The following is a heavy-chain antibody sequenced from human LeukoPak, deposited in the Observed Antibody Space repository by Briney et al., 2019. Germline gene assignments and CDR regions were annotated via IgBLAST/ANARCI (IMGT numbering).Heavy chain of an antibody. CDR3: AKDIQKSGGVFDY. CDR1: GFTFSDFY. Sequence: GGSLRLSCVASGFTFSDFYMDWVRQAPGKGLEWVSAISGSGGSTYYADSVKGRFTISRDNSKNTLYLQMNSLRAEDTAVYYCAKDIQKSGGVFDYWGQGTLVTVSS. D-gene: IGHD2-8*02. J-gene: IGHJ4*02. CDR2: ISGSGGST. V-gene: IGHV3-23*01.